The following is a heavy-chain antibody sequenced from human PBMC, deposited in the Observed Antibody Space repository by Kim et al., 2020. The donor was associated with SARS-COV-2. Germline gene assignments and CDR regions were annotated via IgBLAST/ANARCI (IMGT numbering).Heavy chain of an antibody. J-gene: IGHJ4*02. CDR1: GGSISSSSYY. D-gene: IGHD6-19*01. Sequence: SETLSLTCTVSGGSISSSSYYWGWIRQPPGKGLEWIGSIYYSGSTYYNPSLKSRVTISVDTSKNQFSLKLSSVTAADTAVYYCARRYSSGWTTIDYWGQGTLVTVSS. CDR3: ARRYSSGWTTIDY. V-gene: IGHV4-39*01. CDR2: IYYSGST.